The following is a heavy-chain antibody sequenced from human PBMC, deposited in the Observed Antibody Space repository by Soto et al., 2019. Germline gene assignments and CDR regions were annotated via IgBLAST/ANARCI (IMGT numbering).Heavy chain of an antibody. J-gene: IGHJ4*02. V-gene: IGHV3-72*01. CDR1: GFTFSDHY. CDR3: ARYTRTSSSRYNDY. CDR2: TRNKANSYST. Sequence: EVQLVESGGGLVQPGGSLRLSCAASGFTFSDHYMDWVRQAPGKGLEWVGRTRNKANSYSTEYAASVKGRFTISRDDSKNSLYLQMNSLKTEDTAVYHCARYTRTSSSRYNDYWGQGTLVTVSS. D-gene: IGHD2-2*01.